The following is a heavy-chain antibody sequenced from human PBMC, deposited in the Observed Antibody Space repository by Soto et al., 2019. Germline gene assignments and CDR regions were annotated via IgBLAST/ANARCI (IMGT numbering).Heavy chain of an antibody. D-gene: IGHD3-10*01. CDR2: ISSNGGST. J-gene: IGHJ4*02. CDR1: GFTFSRYA. CDR3: ARSGDNGYYFDY. Sequence: EVQLVESGGGLVQPGGSLRLSCAASGFTFSRYAMYWVRQAPGKGLEDVSAISSNGGSTYYANSVKGRFTISRDKSKNTLYLQMGSLRAEDMAVYDCARSGDNGYYFDYWGQGTLVTVSS. V-gene: IGHV3-64*01.